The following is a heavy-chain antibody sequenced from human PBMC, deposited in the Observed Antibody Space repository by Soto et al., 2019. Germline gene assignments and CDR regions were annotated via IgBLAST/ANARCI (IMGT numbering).Heavy chain of an antibody. D-gene: IGHD4-4*01. CDR1: GFTFSSYG. V-gene: IGHV3-33*01. Sequence: QVQLVESGGGVVQPGRSLRLSCAASGFTFSSYGMHWVRQAPGKGLEWVAVIWYDGSNKYYADSVKGRFTISRDNSKNKLYLQMNSLRAEDTAVYYCARGFTVNNGPGYYYYGMDVWGQGTTVTVSS. CDR2: IWYDGSNK. J-gene: IGHJ6*02. CDR3: ARGFTVNNGPGYYYYGMDV.